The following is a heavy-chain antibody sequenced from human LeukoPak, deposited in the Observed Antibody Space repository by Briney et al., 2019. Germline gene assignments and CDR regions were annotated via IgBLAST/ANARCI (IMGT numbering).Heavy chain of an antibody. Sequence: GGSLRLSCAASGFTFSNYWMTWVRQAPGRGLEWVANIKQDGSEKYYVDSVKGRFTISRDNAKNSLYLQMNSLRAEDTAVYYCATYDHSQTDYWGQGTLVTVSS. D-gene: IGHD3-16*01. J-gene: IGHJ4*02. V-gene: IGHV3-7*01. CDR2: IKQDGSEK. CDR1: GFTFSNYW. CDR3: ATYDHSQTDY.